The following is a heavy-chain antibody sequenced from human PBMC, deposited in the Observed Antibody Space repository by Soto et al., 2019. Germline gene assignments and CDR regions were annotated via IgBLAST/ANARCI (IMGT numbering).Heavy chain of an antibody. V-gene: IGHV3-21*01. CDR2: ISSTTNYI. Sequence: EVQLVESGGGLVKPGGSLRLSCAASGFTFTRFSMNWVRQAPGKGLEWVSSISSTTNYIYYGDSMKGRFTISSDNAKKSLYLEMNSLRAEDTAVYYCARESEDLTSNFDYWGQGTLVTVSS. CDR1: GFTFTRFS. J-gene: IGHJ4*02. CDR3: ARESEDLTSNFDY.